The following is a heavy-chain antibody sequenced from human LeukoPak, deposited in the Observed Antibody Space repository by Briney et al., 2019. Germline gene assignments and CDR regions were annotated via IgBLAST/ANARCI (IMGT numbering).Heavy chain of an antibody. CDR2: ISYDGSNK. J-gene: IGHJ4*02. V-gene: IGHV3-30*18. CDR3: AKDLYYYDSSGNFDY. CDR1: GFTFSSYG. Sequence: GGSLRLSCAASGFTFSSYGMHWVRQAPGKGLEWVAVISYDGSNKYYADSVKGRFTISRDNSKNTLYLQMNSLRAEDKAVYYCAKDLYYYDSSGNFDYWGQGTLVTVSS. D-gene: IGHD3-22*01.